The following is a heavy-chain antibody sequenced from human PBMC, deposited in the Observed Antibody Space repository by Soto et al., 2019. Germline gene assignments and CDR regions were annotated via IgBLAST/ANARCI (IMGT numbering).Heavy chain of an antibody. D-gene: IGHD2-21*01. CDR2: ISGRSSSI. Sequence: QVQLVESGGGLVKPGGSLRLSCAASGFTFSAYYMSWIRQAPGQGLEWVSDISGRSSSIYYADSVKGRFTISRDNAKNELYLQMNSLSAEDTAVYFCAKDIKPPGLFFDYWGQGVLVTVSS. CDR3: AKDIKPPGLFFDY. CDR1: GFTFSAYY. J-gene: IGHJ4*02. V-gene: IGHV3-11*01.